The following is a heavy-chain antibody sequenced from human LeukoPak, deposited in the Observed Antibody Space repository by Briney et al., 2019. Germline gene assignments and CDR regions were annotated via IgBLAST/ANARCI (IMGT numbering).Heavy chain of an antibody. Sequence: GRSLRLSCAASGFTFSGYAMHWVRQAPGKGLEWVAVISYDGSNKYYADSVKGRFTISRDNSKNSLYLQMNSLRAEDTAVYYCAKSDYGSGSYLNYWGQGTLVTVSS. CDR1: GFTFSGYA. CDR2: ISYDGSNK. CDR3: AKSDYGSGSYLNY. J-gene: IGHJ4*02. D-gene: IGHD3-10*01. V-gene: IGHV3-30*04.